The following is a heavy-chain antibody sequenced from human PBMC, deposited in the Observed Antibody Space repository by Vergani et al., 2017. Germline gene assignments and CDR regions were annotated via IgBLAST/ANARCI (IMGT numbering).Heavy chain of an antibody. D-gene: IGHD6-13*01. J-gene: IGHJ4*02. CDR2: IYSGGST. CDR1: GFTVSSNY. V-gene: IGHV3-53*02. Sequence: ELQLVETGGGLIQPGGSLRLSCAASGFTVSSNYMSWVRQAPGKGLEWVSVIYSGGSTYYADSVKGRFTISRDNSKNTLYLQMNSLRAEDTAVYYCARAAAAAGIGYWGQGTLVTVSS. CDR3: ARAAAAAGIGY.